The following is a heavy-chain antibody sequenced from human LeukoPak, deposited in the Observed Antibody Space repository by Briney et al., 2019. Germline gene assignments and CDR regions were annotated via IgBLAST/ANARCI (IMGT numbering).Heavy chain of an antibody. D-gene: IGHD6-13*01. CDR3: ARGRGSSWFDY. J-gene: IGHJ4*02. CDR1: GGSISSGGYY. Sequence: SETLSLTCTVSGGSISSGGYYWRWIRQHPGKGLEWIGYIYYSGGTYYNPSLKSRVTMSVDTSKNQFSLKLSSVTAADTAVYYCARGRGSSWFDYWGQGTLVTVSS. CDR2: IYYSGGT. V-gene: IGHV4-31*03.